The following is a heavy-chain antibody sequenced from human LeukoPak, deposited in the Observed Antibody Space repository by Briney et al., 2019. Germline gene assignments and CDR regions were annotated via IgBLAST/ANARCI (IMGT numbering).Heavy chain of an antibody. D-gene: IGHD6-19*01. CDR1: GGSFSGYY. CDR2: INHSGST. Sequence: SETLSLTCAVYGGSFSGYYWSWIRQPPGKGLEWIGEINHSGSTNYNPSLKSRVTISVDTSKNQFSLKLSSVTAADTAVYYCASCLGWPYYYYMDIWGKGTTVTVSS. V-gene: IGHV4-34*01. J-gene: IGHJ6*03. CDR3: ASCLGWPYYYYMDI.